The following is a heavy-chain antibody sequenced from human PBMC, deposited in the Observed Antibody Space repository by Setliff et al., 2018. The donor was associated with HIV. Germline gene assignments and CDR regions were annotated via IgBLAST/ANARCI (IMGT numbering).Heavy chain of an antibody. CDR1: GFTFRNYG. D-gene: IGHD3-22*01. Sequence: GGSLRLSCAASGFTFRNYGMHWVRQAPGKGLEWVAFIRLDGSTKYYADSVKGRFTISTDNSKNTLFLQMNSLRADDTAVYYCAREYYYDSSGYRAFDYWSQGTLVTVSS. J-gene: IGHJ4*02. CDR3: AREYYYDSSGYRAFDY. V-gene: IGHV3-30*02. CDR2: IRLDGSTK.